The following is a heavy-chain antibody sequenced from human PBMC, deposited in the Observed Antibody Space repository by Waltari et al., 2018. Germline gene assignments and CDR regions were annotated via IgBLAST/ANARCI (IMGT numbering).Heavy chain of an antibody. V-gene: IGHV1-69*01. J-gene: IGHJ6*02. Sequence: QVQLVQSGAEVKKPGSSVKVSCQASGGTLSRYAISWVRQAPGQGLEWMGGIIPIFGTANYAQNFQGRVTITADESTSTAYMELSSLRSEDTAVYYCARGGTPSAIRYYGMDVWGQGTTVTVSS. CDR2: IIPIFGTA. CDR3: ARGGTPSAIRYYGMDV. CDR1: GGTLSRYA. D-gene: IGHD2-21*01.